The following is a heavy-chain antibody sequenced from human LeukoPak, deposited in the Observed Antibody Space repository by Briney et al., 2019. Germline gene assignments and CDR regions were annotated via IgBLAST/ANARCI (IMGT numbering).Heavy chain of an antibody. CDR1: GFTLSDYH. D-gene: IGHD2-2*01. Sequence: GGSLRLSCAASGFTLSDYHMNWVRQAPGKGLEWLSSITTISHYIYYAGAVRGRFTISRDNAKNLLYLQMNSLRGEDTAVYYCGGFGYESAVDLWGQGTLVTVSS. CDR3: GGFGYESAVDL. CDR2: ITTISHYI. J-gene: IGHJ4*02. V-gene: IGHV3-21*01.